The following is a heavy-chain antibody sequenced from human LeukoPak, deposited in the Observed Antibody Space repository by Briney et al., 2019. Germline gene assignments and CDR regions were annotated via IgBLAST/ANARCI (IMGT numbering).Heavy chain of an antibody. CDR2: IKQDGSEK. V-gene: IGHV3-7*03. J-gene: IGHJ5*02. Sequence: GGSLRLSCAASGFTFSSYWMSWVRQAPGKGLEWVANIKQDGSEKYYVDSVKGRFTISRDNAKNSLYLQMNSLRAEDTAVYYCARHGASSSGWHGWFDPWGQGTLVTVSS. D-gene: IGHD6-19*01. CDR1: GFTFSSYW. CDR3: ARHGASSSGWHGWFDP.